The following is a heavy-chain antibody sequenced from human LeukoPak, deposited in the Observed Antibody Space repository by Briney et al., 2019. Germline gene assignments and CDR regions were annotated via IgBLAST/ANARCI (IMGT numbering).Heavy chain of an antibody. CDR2: INHSGST. Sequence: SETLSHTCAVYGGSFSCYYWSWIRQPPGKGLEWIGEINHSGSTNYNPSLKSRVTISVDTSKNQFSLKLSSVTAADTAVYYCAREKAEYCSGGSCYQTGWFDPWGQGTLVTVSS. V-gene: IGHV4-34*01. D-gene: IGHD2-15*01. CDR3: AREKAEYCSGGSCYQTGWFDP. J-gene: IGHJ5*02. CDR1: GGSFSCYY.